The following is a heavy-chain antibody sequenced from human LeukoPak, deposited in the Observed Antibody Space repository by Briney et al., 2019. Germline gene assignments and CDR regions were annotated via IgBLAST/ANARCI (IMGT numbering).Heavy chain of an antibody. V-gene: IGHV1-2*02. D-gene: IGHD6-13*01. CDR1: GYTFTGYY. J-gene: IGHJ6*03. Sequence: ASVKVSCKASGYTFTGYYMHWVRQAPGQGLEWMGWINPNSGGTNYAQKFQGRVTMTRDTSISTAYMELSRLRSDDTAVYYCARGAGTDYYYYYMDVWGKGTTVTISS. CDR2: INPNSGGT. CDR3: ARGAGTDYYYYYMDV.